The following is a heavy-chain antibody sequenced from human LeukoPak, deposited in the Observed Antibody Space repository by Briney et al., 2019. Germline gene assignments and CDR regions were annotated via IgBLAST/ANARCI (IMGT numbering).Heavy chain of an antibody. CDR3: ATISSPLDY. CDR1: GFTLSGYR. D-gene: IGHD2-15*01. CDR2: IKKDGSER. V-gene: IGHV3-7*01. J-gene: IGHJ4*02. Sequence: GGSLRLSCAASGFTLSGYRMSWVRQAPGKGLEWVANIKKDGSERYYVDFVKGRFTISRDNAKNSVYLQMNSLRVEDTAMYYCATISSPLDYWGQGTLVTVSS.